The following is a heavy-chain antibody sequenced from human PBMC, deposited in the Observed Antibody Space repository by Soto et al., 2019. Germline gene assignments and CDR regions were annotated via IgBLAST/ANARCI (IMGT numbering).Heavy chain of an antibody. V-gene: IGHV3-23*01. CDR2: ISGDGTRT. J-gene: IGHJ5*02. Sequence: GCALRLSCAAAGFNFYNYAMTWVHQAPGKGLEWVSGISGDGTRTYYGDSVKGRFTISRDNSKNTVFLQMNSLRAEDTALYYCVKDLRPNRGWFGPWGQGTRVTVSS. CDR3: VKDLRPNRGWFGP. CDR1: GFNFYNYA. D-gene: IGHD3-3*01.